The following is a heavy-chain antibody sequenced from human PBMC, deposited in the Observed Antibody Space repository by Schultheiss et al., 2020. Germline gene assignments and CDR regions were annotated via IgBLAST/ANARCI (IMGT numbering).Heavy chain of an antibody. V-gene: IGHV4-59*01. CDR2: IYYSGST. J-gene: IGHJ4*02. Sequence: SQTLSLTCTVSGGSISSYYWSWIRQPPGKGLEWIGYIYYSGSTNYNPSLKSRVTISVDTSKNQFSLKLSSVTAADTAVYYCARAGSGYFDYWGQGTLVTVSS. CDR3: ARAGSGYFDY. D-gene: IGHD2-15*01. CDR1: GGSISSYY.